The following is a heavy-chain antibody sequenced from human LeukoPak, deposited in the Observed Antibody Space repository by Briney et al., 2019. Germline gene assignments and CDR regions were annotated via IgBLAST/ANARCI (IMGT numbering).Heavy chain of an antibody. D-gene: IGHD3-10*01. V-gene: IGHV4-39*01. CDR3: ARAGSGSYYAGHYYYAMDV. CDR2: IFYSGST. Sequence: PSETLSLTCTVSGGSISSSSYYWGWIRQPPGKGLEWIGSIFYSGSTNYNPSLKSRVTISVDTSKNQFSLKLSSVTAADTAVYYCARAGSGSYYAGHYYYAMDVWGQGTTVTVSS. CDR1: GGSISSSSYY. J-gene: IGHJ6*02.